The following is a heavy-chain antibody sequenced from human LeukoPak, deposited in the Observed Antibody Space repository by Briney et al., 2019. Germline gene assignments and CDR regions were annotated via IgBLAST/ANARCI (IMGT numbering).Heavy chain of an antibody. V-gene: IGHV3-48*01. J-gene: IGHJ4*02. CDR1: GFTFSTYI. CDR3: AREDVRRLDC. Sequence: PGGSLRLSCAASGFTFSTYIMHWVRQAPGKGLDWVSYISGSSNTIYYGDSVKGRFTISRDNSKDTVYLQMNSLRAEDTAVYYCAREDVRRLDCWGQGTLVTVSS. CDR2: ISGSSNTI.